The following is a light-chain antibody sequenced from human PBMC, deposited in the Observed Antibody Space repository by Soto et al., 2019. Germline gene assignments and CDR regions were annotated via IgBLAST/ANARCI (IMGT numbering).Light chain of an antibody. V-gene: IGKV1-5*03. J-gene: IGKJ2*01. CDR2: KAS. Sequence: DIQMTQSPSTLSASVGDRVTITCRASQSISSWLAWYQQKPGKAPKLLIYKASSLESGVPSRFSGSGSGTEFTLTISSLQPDDFATYYCQQYNNYSPYTFGQGPKLEIK. CDR1: QSISSW. CDR3: QQYNNYSPYT.